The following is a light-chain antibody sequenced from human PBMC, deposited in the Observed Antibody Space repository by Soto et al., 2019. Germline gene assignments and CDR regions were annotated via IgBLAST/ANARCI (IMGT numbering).Light chain of an antibody. Sequence: DIQMTQSPSSLSASVGDTVTITCQASQDIANHLNWYQQKPGKAPKLLIYDASRLDSGVPPRFSGSGSGTYFTFTISSLQPEDLAXYYCQHFXNLPLTFGGGTKVEIK. J-gene: IGKJ4*01. V-gene: IGKV1-33*01. CDR1: QDIANH. CDR3: QHFXNLPLT. CDR2: DAS.